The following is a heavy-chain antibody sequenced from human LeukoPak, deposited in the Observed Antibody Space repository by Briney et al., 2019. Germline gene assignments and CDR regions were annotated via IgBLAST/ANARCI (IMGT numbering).Heavy chain of an antibody. CDR1: GFTFSTYG. D-gene: IGHD6-25*01. CDR3: ARGSWRFSSGWHPNFDY. CDR2: ISYDGSNK. V-gene: IGHV3-30*03. Sequence: PGGSLRLSCAASGFTFSTYGMHWVRQAPGKGLEWVAVISYDGSNKYYGDSLKGRFTISRDNSKNTVYLQMNSLRVEDTAVYYCARGSWRFSSGWHPNFDYWGQGTLVTVSS. J-gene: IGHJ4*02.